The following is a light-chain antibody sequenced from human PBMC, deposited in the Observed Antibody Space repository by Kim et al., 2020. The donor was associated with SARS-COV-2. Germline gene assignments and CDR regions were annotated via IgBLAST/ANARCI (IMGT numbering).Light chain of an antibody. CDR3: AAWDDSLNGYV. J-gene: IGLJ1*01. V-gene: IGLV1-44*01. CDR1: RSNSGSNA. Sequence: GERVPISCSGSRSNSGSNAVNWYQQFPGTATKLLIYSNNQRPSGVPDRFSGSKSGTSASLAISGLQSDDEADYYCAAWDDSLNGYVFGAGTKVTVL. CDR2: SNN.